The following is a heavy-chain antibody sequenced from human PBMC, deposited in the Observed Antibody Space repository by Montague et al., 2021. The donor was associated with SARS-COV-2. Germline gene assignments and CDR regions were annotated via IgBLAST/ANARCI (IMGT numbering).Heavy chain of an antibody. CDR1: GGSITNNIDY. V-gene: IGHV4-39*02. D-gene: IGHD3-22*01. CDR3: ARLKRYFDSSGPPSAFDF. J-gene: IGHJ3*01. Sequence: SETLSLTCTVSGGSITNNIDYWAWIRQPPGKGLEWIGCYYYTGNTYYNPSLKSRVTIYVVTSKNHFTLKLSSVTAAETAVYYWARLKRYFDSSGPPSAFDFWGQGTKVTVSS. CDR2: YYYTGNT.